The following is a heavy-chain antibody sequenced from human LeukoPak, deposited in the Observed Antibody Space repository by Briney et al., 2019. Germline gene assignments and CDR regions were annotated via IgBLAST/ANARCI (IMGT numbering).Heavy chain of an antibody. CDR3: ARAGGVPAAMSYYYYMDV. CDR1: GFTFSSYA. D-gene: IGHD2-2*01. V-gene: IGHV3-30-3*01. CDR2: ISYDGSNK. J-gene: IGHJ6*03. Sequence: PGRSLRLSCAASGFTFSSYAMHWVRQAPGKGLEWVAVISYDGSNKYYADSVKGRFTISRDNARNSLYLQMNSLRAEDTALYHCARAGGVPAAMSYYYYMDVWGKGTTVTVSS.